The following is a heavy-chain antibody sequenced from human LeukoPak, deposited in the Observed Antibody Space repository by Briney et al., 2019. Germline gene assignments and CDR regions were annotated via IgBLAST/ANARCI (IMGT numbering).Heavy chain of an antibody. CDR1: GFTFSSYS. CDR3: AKKSLTTVTYFDS. CDR2: ISSSSSTI. Sequence: GGSLRLSCAASGFTFSSYSMNWVRQAPGKGLEWASYISSSSSTIYYADSVKGRFTISRDNAKNSLYLQMNSLRAEDTAVYYCAKKSLTTVTYFDSWGQGTLVTVSS. V-gene: IGHV3-48*01. D-gene: IGHD4-17*01. J-gene: IGHJ4*02.